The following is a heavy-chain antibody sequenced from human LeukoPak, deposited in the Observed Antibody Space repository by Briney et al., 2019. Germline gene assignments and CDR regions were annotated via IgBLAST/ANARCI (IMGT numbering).Heavy chain of an antibody. CDR1: GFTFSSYS. J-gene: IGHJ6*02. Sequence: PGGSLRLSCAASGFTFSSYSMNWVRQAPGKGLEWVSSISSSSSYIYYADSVKGRFTISRDNAKNSLYLQMNSLRAEDTAVYCCARDTYDSSGYRYYYYYGMDVWGQGTTVTVSS. D-gene: IGHD3-22*01. CDR3: ARDTYDSSGYRYYYYYGMDV. CDR2: ISSSSSYI. V-gene: IGHV3-21*01.